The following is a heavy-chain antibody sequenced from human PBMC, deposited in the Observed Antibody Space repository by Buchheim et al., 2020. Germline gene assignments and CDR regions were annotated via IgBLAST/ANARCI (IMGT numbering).Heavy chain of an antibody. V-gene: IGHV3-48*03. Sequence: EVQLVESGGGLVQPGGSLRLSCAASGFTFSSYEMNWVRQAPGKGLEWVSYISSSGSTIYYADSVKGRFTISRDNAKNSLSLQMNSLRAEDTAVYYCARGAAGTSSYYYYGMDVWGQGTT. CDR1: GFTFSSYE. CDR3: ARGAAGTSSYYYYGMDV. D-gene: IGHD3-10*01. J-gene: IGHJ6*02. CDR2: ISSSGSTI.